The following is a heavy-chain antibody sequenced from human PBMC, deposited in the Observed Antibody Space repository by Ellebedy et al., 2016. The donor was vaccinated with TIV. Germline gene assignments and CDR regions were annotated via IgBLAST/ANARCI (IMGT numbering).Heavy chain of an antibody. CDR2: INHSGST. D-gene: IGHD3-10*01. CDR1: GGSISSYY. Sequence: SETLSLXCTVSGGSISSYYWSWIRQPPGKGLEWIGEINHSGSTNYNPSLKSRVTISVDTSKNQFSLKLSSVTAADTAVYYCARSVDGSGSYPHAFDIWGQGTMVTVSS. V-gene: IGHV4-34*01. CDR3: ARSVDGSGSYPHAFDI. J-gene: IGHJ3*02.